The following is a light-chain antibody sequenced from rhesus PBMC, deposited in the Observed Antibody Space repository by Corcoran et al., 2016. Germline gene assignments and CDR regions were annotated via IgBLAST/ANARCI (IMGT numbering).Light chain of an antibody. CDR3: MQTLEFPLT. CDR1: QSLLDSEDGNTY. Sequence: DIVMTQTPLSLPVTPGEPASISCRSSQSLLDSEDGNTYLDWYLQKPGQSPQLLIYEVSNRASGVPDRFSGSGSDTDFTVKIRRVEAEDVGVYYCMQTLEFPLTFGGGTKVEIK. V-gene: IGKV2-104*02. CDR2: EVS. J-gene: IGKJ4*01.